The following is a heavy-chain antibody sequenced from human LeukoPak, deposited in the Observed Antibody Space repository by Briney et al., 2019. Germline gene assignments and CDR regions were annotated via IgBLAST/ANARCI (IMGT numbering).Heavy chain of an antibody. CDR3: ARVSDVCCSSTSCYTYGVDY. Sequence: GASVKVSCKASGYTFTSYDINWVRQATGQGLEWMGWMNPNSGNTGYAQKFQGRVTMTRNTSISTAYMELSSLRSEDTAVYYCARVSDVCCSSTSCYTYGVDYWGQGTLVTVSS. CDR2: MNPNSGNT. CDR1: GYTFTSYD. V-gene: IGHV1-8*01. D-gene: IGHD2-2*02. J-gene: IGHJ4*02.